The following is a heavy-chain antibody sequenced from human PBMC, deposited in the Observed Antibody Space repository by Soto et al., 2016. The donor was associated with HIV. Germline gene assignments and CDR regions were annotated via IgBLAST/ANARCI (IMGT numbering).Heavy chain of an antibody. CDR2: ISSGSGSA. V-gene: IGHV3-23*01. CDR1: GFTFSSDA. Sequence: EVQLLESGGDLVQPGGSLRLSCAASGFTFSSDAMSWVRQAPGKGLEWVSVISSGSGSAYYADSVKGRFTISRDNSKNMLYLQMNSLRAEDTAVYYCAKGWEPTGASAFDIWGQGDNGHRLF. D-gene: IGHD1-26*01. J-gene: IGHJ3*02. CDR3: AKGWEPTGASAFDI.